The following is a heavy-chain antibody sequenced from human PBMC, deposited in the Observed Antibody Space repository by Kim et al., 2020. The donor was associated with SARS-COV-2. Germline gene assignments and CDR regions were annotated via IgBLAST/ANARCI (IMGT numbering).Heavy chain of an antibody. V-gene: IGHV1-69*06. Sequence: SVKVSCKASGGTFSSYAISWVRQAPGQGLEWMGGIIPIFGTANYAQKFQGRVTITADKSTSTAYMELSSLRSEDTAVYYCARTAGPDPVLDELGAFDIWGQGTMVTVSS. CDR1: GGTFSSYA. CDR2: IIPIFGTA. D-gene: IGHD7-27*01. J-gene: IGHJ3*02. CDR3: ARTAGPDPVLDELGAFDI.